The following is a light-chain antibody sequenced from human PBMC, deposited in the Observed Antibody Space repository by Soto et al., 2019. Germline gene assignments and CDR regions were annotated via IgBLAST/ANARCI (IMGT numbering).Light chain of an antibody. CDR3: QSFDYSVSDNFV. V-gene: IGLV1-40*01. CDR2: GNN. Sequence: QSVLTQPPSVSLAPGHRVTISCSGSRSNIGAGYDVHWYQQLPGTAPKLLIFGNNNRPSGVPDRFSASISGTSASLAITGLQVEDEADYFCQSFDYSVSDNFVFGPGTKVTVL. J-gene: IGLJ1*01. CDR1: RSNIGAGYD.